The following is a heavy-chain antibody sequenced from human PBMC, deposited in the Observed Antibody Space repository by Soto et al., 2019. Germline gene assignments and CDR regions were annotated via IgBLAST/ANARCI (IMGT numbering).Heavy chain of an antibody. D-gene: IGHD6-19*01. Sequence: SETLSLTCTVSGGSISSYYWSWIRQPPGKGLEWIGYIYYSGSTNYNPSLKSRVTISVDTSKNQFSLKLSSVTAADTAVYYFARNSSGWYPGDYYYYYMDVWGKGTTVTVSS. CDR3: ARNSSGWYPGDYYYYYMDV. CDR1: GGSISSYY. V-gene: IGHV4-59*08. J-gene: IGHJ6*03. CDR2: IYYSGST.